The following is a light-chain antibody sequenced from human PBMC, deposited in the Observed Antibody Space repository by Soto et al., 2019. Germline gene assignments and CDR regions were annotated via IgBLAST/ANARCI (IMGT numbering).Light chain of an antibody. CDR1: QSLITRY. V-gene: IGKV3-20*01. Sequence: EIVLTQSPGTLSLFPGERATLSCRASQSLITRYLAWYQQKPGQAPRLLIYGASSRATGIPDRFSGSGSGTDFTVTISRLEPEDFAVYSCQQYGTSPTFGQGTRLEMK. CDR2: GAS. CDR3: QQYGTSPT. J-gene: IGKJ5*01.